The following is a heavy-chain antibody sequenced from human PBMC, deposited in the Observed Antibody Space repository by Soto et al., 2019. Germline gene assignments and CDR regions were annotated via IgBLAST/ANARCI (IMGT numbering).Heavy chain of an antibody. D-gene: IGHD2-2*01. Sequence: GGSLGLSCAASGFIFSRYAMSWVRQAPGKGLEWVSAISGSGGSTYYADSVKGRFTISRDNSKNTLYLQMNSLRAEDTAVYYCAKEKIRTSCCHWFDPWGQGTLVTXSS. J-gene: IGHJ5*02. V-gene: IGHV3-23*01. CDR1: GFIFSRYA. CDR3: AKEKIRTSCCHWFDP. CDR2: ISGSGGST.